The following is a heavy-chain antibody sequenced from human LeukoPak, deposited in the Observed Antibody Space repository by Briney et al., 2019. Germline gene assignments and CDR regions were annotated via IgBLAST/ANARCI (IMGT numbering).Heavy chain of an antibody. J-gene: IGHJ4*02. V-gene: IGHV3-66*01. Sequence: GGSLRLSCAVSGFTVSTYYMSWVRQVPGKGLEWVSVIYSGGSTYYADSVKGRFTISRDNSKNTLYLQMNSLRAEDTAVYCCVAYYDILTGYKYWGQGTLVTVSS. CDR3: VAYYDILTGYKY. D-gene: IGHD3-9*01. CDR1: GFTVSTYY. CDR2: IYSGGST.